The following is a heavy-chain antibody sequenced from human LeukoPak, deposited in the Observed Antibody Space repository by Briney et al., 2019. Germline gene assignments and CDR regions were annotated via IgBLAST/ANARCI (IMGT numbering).Heavy chain of an antibody. CDR2: IYWDDDE. CDR3: AHTHSGNYLGSFDY. J-gene: IGHJ4*02. D-gene: IGHD1-26*01. V-gene: IGHV2-5*02. Sequence: SGRTLVKPTQTLTLTCTFSGFSLSTRGVGVGWIRQPPGKALEWLALIYWDDDERSSPSLKSRLTITKDTSKNQVVLTMTDMDPVDTATYYCAHTHSGNYLGSFDYWGQGTLVTVSS. CDR1: GFSLSTRGVG.